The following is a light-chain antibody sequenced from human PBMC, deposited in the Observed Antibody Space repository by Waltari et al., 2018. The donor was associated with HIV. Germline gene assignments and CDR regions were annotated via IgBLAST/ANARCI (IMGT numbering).Light chain of an antibody. V-gene: IGLV2-23*01. CDR1: RSDVGTYNL. CDR2: EGS. Sequence: QSALTHPASVSGSPAQSIPIPRPGTRSDVGTYNLVSWYQQHPGKAPKLMIYEGSKRPSGVSNRFSGSKSGNTASLTISGLQAEDEADYYCCSYAGSVVFGGGTKLTVL. J-gene: IGLJ2*01. CDR3: CSYAGSVV.